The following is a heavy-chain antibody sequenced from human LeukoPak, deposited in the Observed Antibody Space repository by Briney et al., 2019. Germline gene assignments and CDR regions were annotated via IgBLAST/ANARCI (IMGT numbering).Heavy chain of an antibody. J-gene: IGHJ4*02. CDR3: ARDWEDYYGSGSYYIFDY. CDR2: IHYSETT. D-gene: IGHD3-10*01. V-gene: IGHV4-39*07. CDR1: GGSISSSNYY. Sequence: PSETLSLTCTVSGGSISSSNYYWGWIRQPPGKGLEWIASIHYSETTYYNPSLKSRVTMSVDTSKNQFSLKLSSVTAADTAVYYCARDWEDYYGSGSYYIFDYWGQGTLVTVSS.